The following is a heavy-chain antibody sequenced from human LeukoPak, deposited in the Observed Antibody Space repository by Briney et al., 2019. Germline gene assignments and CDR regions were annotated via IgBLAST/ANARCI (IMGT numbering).Heavy chain of an antibody. V-gene: IGHV1-18*01. Sequence: ASVKVSCKASGYTFTSYGISWVRQAPGQGLEWMGWISAYNGNTNYAQKLQGRVTMTTDTSTSTAYTELRSLRSDDTAVYYCARAPMIVDWFDPWGQGTLVTVSS. CDR2: ISAYNGNT. D-gene: IGHD3-22*01. J-gene: IGHJ5*02. CDR1: GYTFTSYG. CDR3: ARAPMIVDWFDP.